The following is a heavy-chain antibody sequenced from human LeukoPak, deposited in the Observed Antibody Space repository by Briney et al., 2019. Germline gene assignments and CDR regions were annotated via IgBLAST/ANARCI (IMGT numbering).Heavy chain of an antibody. V-gene: IGHV1-69*04. CDR3: ARDGPSGYDRYGMDV. CDR1: GGTFSSYA. D-gene: IGHD5-12*01. Sequence: SVKVSCKASGGTFSSYAISWVRQAPGQGLEWMGRIIPILGIANYAQKFQGRVTITADKSTSTAYMELSSLRSEDTAVYYCARDGPSGYDRYGMDVWGQGTTVTFSS. CDR2: IIPILGIA. J-gene: IGHJ6*02.